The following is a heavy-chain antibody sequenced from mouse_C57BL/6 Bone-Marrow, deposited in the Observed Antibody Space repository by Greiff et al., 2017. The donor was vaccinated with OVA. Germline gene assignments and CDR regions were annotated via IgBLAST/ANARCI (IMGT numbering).Heavy chain of an antibody. D-gene: IGHD1-1*01. CDR1: GYTFTSYW. CDR2: ICTGSGST. Sequence: QVQLQQPGAELVKPGASVKMSCKASGYTFTSYWITWVKQRPGQGLEWIGDICTGSGSTNYNEKFKSKATLTVDTASSTAYMQLRSLNSEDSAGNFCASADYSGGYWGPGTTLTVSS. J-gene: IGHJ2*01. CDR3: ASADYSGGY. V-gene: IGHV1-55*01.